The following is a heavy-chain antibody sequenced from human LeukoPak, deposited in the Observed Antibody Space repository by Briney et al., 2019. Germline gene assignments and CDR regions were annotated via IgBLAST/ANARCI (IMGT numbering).Heavy chain of an antibody. V-gene: IGHV3-21*01. CDR3: ATGGYYDSSANYS. CDR2: ISSSSSYI. D-gene: IGHD3-22*01. Sequence: GGSLRLSCAASGFTFSSYSMNWVRQAPGKGLEWVSSISSSSSYIYYADSVKGRFTISRDNAKNSLYLQMNSLRAEDTAVYYCATGGYYDSSANYSWGQGTLVTVSS. J-gene: IGHJ4*02. CDR1: GFTFSSYS.